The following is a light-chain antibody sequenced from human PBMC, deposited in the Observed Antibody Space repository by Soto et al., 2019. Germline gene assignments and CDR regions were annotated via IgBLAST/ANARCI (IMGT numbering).Light chain of an antibody. V-gene: IGKV1-5*03. CDR2: KAS. CDR3: QQYDSYSLT. Sequence: DIQMTQSPSTLSASVGDRLTITCRASQSISSWLAWYQQKPGKXPKXXIYKASSLESGVPSRFSGSGSGTEFTLTISSLQPDDCATYYCQQYDSYSLTFGQGTKVDIK. J-gene: IGKJ1*01. CDR1: QSISSW.